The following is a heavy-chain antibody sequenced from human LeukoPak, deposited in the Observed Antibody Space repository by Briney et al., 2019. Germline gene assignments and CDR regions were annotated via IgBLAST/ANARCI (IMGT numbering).Heavy chain of an antibody. V-gene: IGHV4-59*08. D-gene: IGHD3-16*01. CDR1: GGSISSYF. CDR3: ARGGSPRFGY. J-gene: IGHJ4*02. Sequence: PSETLSLTCTVSGGSISSYFWSWLRQPPGKGLEWIGYIYYSGSTNYNPSLKSRVTISVDTSRNQFSLKLSSVTAADTAVYYCARGGSPRFGYWGQGTLVTVSS. CDR2: IYYSGST.